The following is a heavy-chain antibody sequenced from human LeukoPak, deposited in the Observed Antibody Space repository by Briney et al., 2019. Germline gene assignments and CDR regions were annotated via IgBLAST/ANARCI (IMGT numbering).Heavy chain of an antibody. V-gene: IGHV3-23*01. J-gene: IGHJ4*02. CDR2: ISDSGGST. D-gene: IGHD6-13*01. CDR3: AKARSSSSWYEIYFDY. CDR1: GFTFSSYA. Sequence: GGSLRLSCAASGFTFSSYAMSWVRQAPGKGLEWVSAISDSGGSTYYADSVKGRFTISRDNSKNTLYLQMNSLRAEDTAVYYCAKARSSSSWYEIYFDYWGQGTLVTVSS.